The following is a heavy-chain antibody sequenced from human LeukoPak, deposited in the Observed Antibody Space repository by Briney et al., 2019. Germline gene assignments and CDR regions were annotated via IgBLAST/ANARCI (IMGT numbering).Heavy chain of an antibody. Sequence: ASVKVSCKASGGTFSSYAFSWVRQAPGQGLEWMGGIIPILTTANYAQKFQGRVTITADESTSTVYMELSRLRSEDTAVYYCAREVEYYGSGSYWGVFDYWGQGTLVTVSS. J-gene: IGHJ4*02. V-gene: IGHV1-69*13. CDR1: GGTFSSYA. CDR2: IIPILTTA. CDR3: AREVEYYGSGSYWGVFDY. D-gene: IGHD3-10*01.